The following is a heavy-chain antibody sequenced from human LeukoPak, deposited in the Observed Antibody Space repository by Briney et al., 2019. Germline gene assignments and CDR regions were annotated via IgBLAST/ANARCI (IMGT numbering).Heavy chain of an antibody. CDR1: GFTFSSYG. Sequence: PGGSLRLSCAASGFTFSSYGMHWVRQAPGKGLEWVAVISYDGSNKYYADSVKGRFTISRDNSKNTLYLQMNSLRAEDTGVYYCARDGGAYSPNPPIDEWDYWGQGTLVTVSS. CDR2: ISYDGSNK. J-gene: IGHJ4*02. V-gene: IGHV3-30*03. D-gene: IGHD1-26*01. CDR3: ARDGGAYSPNPPIDEWDY.